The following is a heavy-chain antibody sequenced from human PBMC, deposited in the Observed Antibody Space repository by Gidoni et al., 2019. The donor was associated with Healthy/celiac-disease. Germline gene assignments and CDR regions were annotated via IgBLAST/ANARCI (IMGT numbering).Heavy chain of an antibody. CDR1: GFTFGDYA. V-gene: IGHV3-49*03. CDR2: IRSKAYGGTT. J-gene: IGHJ5*02. D-gene: IGHD5-12*01. CDR3: TRDHISGYGWFDP. Sequence: EVQLVESGGGLVQPGRSLRLSCTASGFTFGDYAMSWFRQAPGKGLEWVGFIRSKAYGGTTEYAASVKGRFTISRDDSKSIAYLQMNSLKTEDTAVYYCTRDHISGYGWFDPWGQGTLVTVSS.